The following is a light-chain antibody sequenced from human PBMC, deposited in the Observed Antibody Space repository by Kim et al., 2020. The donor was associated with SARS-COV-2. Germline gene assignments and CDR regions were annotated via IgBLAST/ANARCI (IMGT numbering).Light chain of an antibody. CDR3: QAWDSSIVV. J-gene: IGLJ2*01. V-gene: IGLV3-1*01. CDR2: QDS. CDR1: KLGDKY. Sequence: VSPGQTVSITCSGDKLGDKYACWYQQRPGQSPVLVIYQDSKRPSGIPERFSGSNSGNTATLTISGTQAMDEADYYCQAWDSSIVVFGGGTQLTVL.